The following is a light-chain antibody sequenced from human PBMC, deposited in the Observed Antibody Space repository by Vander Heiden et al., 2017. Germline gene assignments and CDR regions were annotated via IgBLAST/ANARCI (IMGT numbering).Light chain of an antibody. CDR1: QSVLYTSDNKNY. CDR3: QQYYSSPLT. J-gene: IGKJ4*01. CDR2: WAS. V-gene: IGKV4-1*01. Sequence: DIVLTQSPDSLAVSLGESATINCKSSQSVLYTSDNKNYFGWYQQKPGQPPKLLIYWASTRESGVPDRFSGSGSGTDFTLTISSLQAEDVAVYYCQQYYSSPLTFGGGTKVEIK.